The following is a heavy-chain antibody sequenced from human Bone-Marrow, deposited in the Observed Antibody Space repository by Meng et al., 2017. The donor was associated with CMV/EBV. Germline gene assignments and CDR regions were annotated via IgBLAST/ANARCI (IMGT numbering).Heavy chain of an antibody. V-gene: IGHV4-34*01. CDR1: GGSFSGYY. J-gene: IGHJ4*02. Sequence: SETLSLTCAVYGGSFSGYYWSWIRQPPGKGLEWIGEINHSGSTNYNPYLKSRVTISVDTSKNQFSLTLSSVTAADTAVYYCASYGYTNYFDYWGQGTLVTVSS. CDR2: INHSGST. D-gene: IGHD1-1*01. CDR3: ASYGYTNYFDY.